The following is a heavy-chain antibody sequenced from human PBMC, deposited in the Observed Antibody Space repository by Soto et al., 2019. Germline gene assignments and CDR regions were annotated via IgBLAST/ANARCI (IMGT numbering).Heavy chain of an antibody. V-gene: IGHV4-59*01. CDR3: ASVWGGAFDF. CDR2: IYYSGST. Sequence: SETLSLTCTVSGGSISSYYWSWIRQPPGKGLEWIGYIYYSGSTKYNPSLKSRVTISVDTSKNRFSLRLSSVTAADTAVYYCASVWGGAFDFCAQRTMVTVSS. J-gene: IGHJ3*01. D-gene: IGHD3-16*01. CDR1: GGSISSYY.